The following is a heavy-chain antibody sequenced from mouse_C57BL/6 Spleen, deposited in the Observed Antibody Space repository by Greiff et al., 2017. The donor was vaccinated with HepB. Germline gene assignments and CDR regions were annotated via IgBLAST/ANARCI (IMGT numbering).Heavy chain of an antibody. V-gene: IGHV3-6*01. CDR3: ARDRDIYGYFDV. CDR2: ISYDGSN. CDR1: GYSITSGYY. D-gene: IGHD3-1*01. J-gene: IGHJ1*03. Sequence: EVQLQESGPGLVKPSQSLSLTCSVTGYSITSGYYWNWIRQFPGNKLEWMGYISYDGSNNYNPSLKNRISITRDTSKNQSFLKLNSVTTEDTATYYCARDRDIYGYFDVWGTGTTVTVSS.